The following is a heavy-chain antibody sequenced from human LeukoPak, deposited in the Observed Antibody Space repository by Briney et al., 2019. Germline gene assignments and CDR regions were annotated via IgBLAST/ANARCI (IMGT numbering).Heavy chain of an antibody. V-gene: IGHV4-61*08. Sequence: PSQTLSLTCTVSGGSISSGGYYWSWIRQPPGKGLEWIGYIYYSGSTNYNPSLKSRVTISVDTSKNQFSLKLSSVTAADTAVYYCARSWGHYDFWSGYSYYTFDYWGQGTLVTVSS. CDR3: ARSWGHYDFWSGYSYYTFDY. CDR1: GGSISSGGYY. J-gene: IGHJ4*02. CDR2: IYYSGST. D-gene: IGHD3-3*01.